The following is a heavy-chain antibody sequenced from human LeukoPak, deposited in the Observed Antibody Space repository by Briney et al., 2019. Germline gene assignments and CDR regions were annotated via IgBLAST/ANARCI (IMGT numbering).Heavy chain of an antibody. CDR3: ANSNYFDY. CDR2: ISYDGSNK. D-gene: IGHD5-18*01. J-gene: IGHJ4*02. V-gene: IGHV3-30*04. CDR1: GFTFSTYA. Sequence: GGSLRLSCAASGFTFSTYAMHWVRQAPGKGLEWVAVISYDGSNKYYADSVKGRFTSSRDNSKNTLYLQMNSLRAEDTAVYYCANSNYFDYWGQGTLVTVSS.